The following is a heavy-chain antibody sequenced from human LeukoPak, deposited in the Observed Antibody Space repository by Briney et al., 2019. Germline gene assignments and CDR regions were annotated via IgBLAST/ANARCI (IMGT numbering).Heavy chain of an antibody. CDR1: GFTFGTYW. Sequence: GGSLRLSCTASGFTFGTYWMSWIRQTPEKGLEWVANLNRDGSEAYYLDSVKGRFTISRDNDKNSVYLQMNSLRADDTAVYYCARGFGPNSIDYWGQGTLVTVSS. CDR3: ARGFGPNSIDY. J-gene: IGHJ4*02. D-gene: IGHD4/OR15-4a*01. V-gene: IGHV3-7*01. CDR2: LNRDGSEA.